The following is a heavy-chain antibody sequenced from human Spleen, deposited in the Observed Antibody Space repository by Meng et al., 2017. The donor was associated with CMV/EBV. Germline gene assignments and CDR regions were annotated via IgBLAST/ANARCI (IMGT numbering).Heavy chain of an antibody. J-gene: IGHJ6*02. CDR3: VREPPYSNQNYYYYGLDV. CDR2: ISSSGIII. Sequence: GESLKISCAASGFTFCSYWMSWVRQAPGKGLEWISHISSSGIIIHYADSVKGRFTISRDNAKNSLYLQMNSLRVEDTAVYYCVREPPYSNQNYYYYGLDVWGQGATVTVSS. V-gene: IGHV3-48*04. CDR1: GFTFCSYW. D-gene: IGHD1-26*01.